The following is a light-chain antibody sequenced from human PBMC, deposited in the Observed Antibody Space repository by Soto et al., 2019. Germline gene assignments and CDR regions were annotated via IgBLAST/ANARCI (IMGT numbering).Light chain of an antibody. V-gene: IGLV2-14*03. CDR1: SSDVGRYNF. CDR2: AVS. J-gene: IGLJ1*01. Sequence: QSALTQPASVSGSSGRSITISCTGTSSDVGRYNFVSWYQQHPGNAPKLLIYAVSDRPSGVSTRFSGSKSGNTASLAISGLQAEDEAVYYCSSFSSSSIQVFGTGTKLTVL. CDR3: SSFSSSSIQV.